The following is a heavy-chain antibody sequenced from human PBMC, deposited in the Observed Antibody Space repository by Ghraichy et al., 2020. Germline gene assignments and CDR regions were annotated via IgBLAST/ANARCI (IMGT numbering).Heavy chain of an antibody. J-gene: IGHJ5*02. CDR3: ARGLAVADQNNRFDP. D-gene: IGHD6-19*01. CDR2: INPNSGGT. Sequence: ASVKVSCRASGYTFTVYFIHWVRQAPGQGLEWMGWINPNSGGTNYAQKLQGWVTLTRDTSDSTAYMELRRLKTDDTAVYYCARGLAVADQNNRFDPWGQGTLVTVSS. CDR1: GYTFTVYF. V-gene: IGHV1-2*04.